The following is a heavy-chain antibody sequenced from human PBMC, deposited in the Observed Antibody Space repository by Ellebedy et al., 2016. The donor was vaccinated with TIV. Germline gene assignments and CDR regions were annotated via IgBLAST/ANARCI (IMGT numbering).Heavy chain of an antibody. CDR1: GGSISSYY. D-gene: IGHD6-25*01. V-gene: IGHV4-39*01. CDR3: ARHPADRAPYYYYGMDV. J-gene: IGHJ6*02. CDR2: IYYSGST. Sequence: MPSETLSLTFTVSGGSISSYYWGWIRQPPGKGLEWIGSIYYSGSTYYNPSLKSRVTISVDTSKNQFSLKLSSVTAADTAVYYCARHPADRAPYYYYGMDVWGQGTTVTVSS.